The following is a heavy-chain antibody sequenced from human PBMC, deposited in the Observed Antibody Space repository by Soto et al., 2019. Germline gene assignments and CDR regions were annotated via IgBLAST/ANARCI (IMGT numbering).Heavy chain of an antibody. CDR3: ARGGRYYYDSSGYYDRRGYFDY. V-gene: IGHV4-4*07. CDR1: GGSISSYY. D-gene: IGHD3-22*01. Sequence: SETLSLTCTVSGGSISSYYWSWIRQPAGKGLEWIGRIYTSGSTNYNPSLKSRVTMSVDTSKNQFSLKLSSVTGADSAVYYCARGGRYYYDSSGYYDRRGYFDYWGQGTLVTVSS. J-gene: IGHJ4*02. CDR2: IYTSGST.